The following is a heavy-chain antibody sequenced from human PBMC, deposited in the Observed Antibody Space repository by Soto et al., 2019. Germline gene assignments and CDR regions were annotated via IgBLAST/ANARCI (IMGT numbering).Heavy chain of an antibody. D-gene: IGHD3-22*01. CDR1: GGPITNHY. CDR3: ASGYFDSYGYYRDY. Sequence: QVQLQESGPGVVKPSETLSLTCTVSGGPITNHYWNWIRQSPGKGLEYIGYFYYSGTVNYNPSFESRVTISGDTSKRQFSLKLKSVTAADTAVYYCASGYFDSYGYYRDYWGRGALVTVSS. CDR2: FYYSGTV. V-gene: IGHV4-59*11. J-gene: IGHJ4*02.